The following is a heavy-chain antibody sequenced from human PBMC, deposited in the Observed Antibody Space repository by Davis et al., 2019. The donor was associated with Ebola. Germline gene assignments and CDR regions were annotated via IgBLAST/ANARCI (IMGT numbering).Heavy chain of an antibody. CDR3: ASLWSGYTTQFHHGMDV. V-gene: IGHV3-7*01. Sequence: PGGSLRLSCAASGFTFSSYWMSWVRQAPGKGLEWVANIKQDGSEKYYVDSVKGRFTISRDNAKNSLYLQMNSLRAEDTAVYYCASLWSGYTTQFHHGMDVWGQGTTVTVSS. D-gene: IGHD3-3*01. CDR2: IKQDGSEK. J-gene: IGHJ6*02. CDR1: GFTFSSYW.